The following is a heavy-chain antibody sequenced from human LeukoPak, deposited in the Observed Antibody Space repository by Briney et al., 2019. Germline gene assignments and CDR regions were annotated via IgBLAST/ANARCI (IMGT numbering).Heavy chain of an antibody. CDR2: INTNTGNP. Sequence: GASVKVSCKASGYTFSSYAMHWVRQAPGQGLEWMGWINTNTGNPTYAQGFTGRFVFSLDTSVSTAYLQISRLKAEDTAMYYCARDRTLMVRGVVSYYGVDVWGQGTTVTVSS. D-gene: IGHD3-10*01. CDR3: ARDRTLMVRGVVSYYGVDV. J-gene: IGHJ6*02. V-gene: IGHV7-4-1*02. CDR1: GYTFSSYA.